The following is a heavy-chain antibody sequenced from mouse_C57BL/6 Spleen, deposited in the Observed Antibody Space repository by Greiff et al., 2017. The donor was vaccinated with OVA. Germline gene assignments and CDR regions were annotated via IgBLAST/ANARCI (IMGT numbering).Heavy chain of an antibody. CDR3: ARGSSSFSYAMDY. Sequence: VQLQESGPELVKPGASVKISCKASGYAFSSSWMNWVKQRPGKGLEWIGRIYPGDGDTNYNGKFKGKATLTADKSSSTAYMQLSSLTSEDSAVYFCARGSSSFSYAMDYWGQGTSVTVSS. V-gene: IGHV1-82*01. CDR2: IYPGDGDT. CDR1: GYAFSSSW. J-gene: IGHJ4*01. D-gene: IGHD1-1*01.